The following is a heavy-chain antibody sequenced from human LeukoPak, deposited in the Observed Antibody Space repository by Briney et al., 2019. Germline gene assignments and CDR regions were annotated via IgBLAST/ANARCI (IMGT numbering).Heavy chain of an antibody. D-gene: IGHD5-12*01. Sequence: GGSLRLSCAASGFTFSSYAMSWVRQAPGKGLEWVSAISGSGGSTYYADSVKGRFTISRDNSKNTLYLQMNSLRAEDTAVYYCASVDMVATIRRGGLDYWGQGTLVTVSS. CDR2: ISGSGGST. CDR3: ASVDMVATIRRGGLDY. CDR1: GFTFSSYA. V-gene: IGHV3-23*01. J-gene: IGHJ4*02.